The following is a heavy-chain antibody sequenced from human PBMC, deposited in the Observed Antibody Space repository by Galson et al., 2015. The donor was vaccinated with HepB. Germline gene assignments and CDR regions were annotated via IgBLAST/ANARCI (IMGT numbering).Heavy chain of an antibody. Sequence: SVKVSCKASGYTFTTYYIHWVRQAPGQGLEWMGWLNPNNGRTNYAQNFQGRVTMTRDTSISTAYMEVSSLRSDDTAVYYCTRGHNWNYGGRWFDPWGQGTLVTVSS. CDR1: GYTFTTYY. D-gene: IGHD1-7*01. CDR3: TRGHNWNYGGRWFDP. V-gene: IGHV1-2*02. CDR2: LNPNNGRT. J-gene: IGHJ5*02.